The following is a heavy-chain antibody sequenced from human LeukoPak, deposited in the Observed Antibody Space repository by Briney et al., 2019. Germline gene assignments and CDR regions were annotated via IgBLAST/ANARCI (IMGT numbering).Heavy chain of an antibody. Sequence: GGSLRLSCAASGFTFSGSAMHWVRQASGKGLEWVGRIRSKANSYATAYAASVKGRFTISRDDSKNTAYLQMNSLKTEDTAVYYCTRLSLEFDAFDIWGQGTMVTVSS. D-gene: IGHD3-3*02. CDR3: TRLSLEFDAFDI. J-gene: IGHJ3*02. CDR2: IRSKANSYAT. V-gene: IGHV3-73*01. CDR1: GFTFSGSA.